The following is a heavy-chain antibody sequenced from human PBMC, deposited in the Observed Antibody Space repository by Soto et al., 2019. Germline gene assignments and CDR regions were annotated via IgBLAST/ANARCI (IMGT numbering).Heavy chain of an antibody. CDR2: IYYSGST. Sequence: PSETLSLTCTVSGGSISSYYWSWIRQPPGKGLEWIGYIYYSGSTNYNPSLQSRVTISVDTSKNQFSLKLSSVTAADTAVYYCARKSDMATIKGGDAFDIWGQGTMVTVSS. CDR1: GGSISSYY. J-gene: IGHJ3*02. V-gene: IGHV4-59*01. CDR3: ARKSDMATIKGGDAFDI. D-gene: IGHD5-12*01.